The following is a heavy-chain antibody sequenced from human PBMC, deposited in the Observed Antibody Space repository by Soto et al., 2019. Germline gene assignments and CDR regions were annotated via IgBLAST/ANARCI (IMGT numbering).Heavy chain of an antibody. CDR3: AKDQGSGSYGHNWFDP. D-gene: IGHD1-26*01. CDR2: ISGSGGST. V-gene: IGHV3-23*01. J-gene: IGHJ5*02. CDR1: GFTFSSYV. Sequence: EVQLLESGGGLVQPGGSLRLSCAASGFTFSSYVMSWVRQAPGKGLEWVSAISGSGGSTYYADSVKGRFTISRDNSKNTLYLQMNSLRAEDTAVYYCAKDQGSGSYGHNWFDPWGQGTLVTVSS.